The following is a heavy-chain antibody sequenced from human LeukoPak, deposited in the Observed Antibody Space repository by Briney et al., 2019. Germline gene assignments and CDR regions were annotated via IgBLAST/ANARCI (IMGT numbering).Heavy chain of an antibody. D-gene: IGHD3-10*01. CDR3: ARAGALLPFNWFDP. CDR2: IYYSGTT. Sequence: SETLSLTCTVSGDSISSRSYYWGWIRQPPGKGLEWIGSIYYSGTTYYNPSRKSRVTISVDTSKNQLSLKLSSVTAADTAVYYCARAGALLPFNWFDPWGQGTLVTVSS. CDR1: GDSISSRSYY. V-gene: IGHV4-39*07. J-gene: IGHJ5*02.